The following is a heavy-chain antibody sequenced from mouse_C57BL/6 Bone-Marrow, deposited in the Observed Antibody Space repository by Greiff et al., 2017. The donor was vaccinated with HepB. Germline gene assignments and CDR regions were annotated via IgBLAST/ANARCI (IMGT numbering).Heavy chain of an antibody. CDR1: GYSITSGYY. Sequence: VQLKESGPGLVKPSQSLSLTCSVTGYSITSGYYWNWIRQFPGNKLEWMGYISYDGSNNYNPSLKNRISITRDTSKNQFFLKLNSVTTEDTATYYCARDRGPTGAMDYWGQGTSVTVSS. V-gene: IGHV3-6*01. CDR2: ISYDGSN. D-gene: IGHD1-1*01. CDR3: ARDRGPTGAMDY. J-gene: IGHJ4*01.